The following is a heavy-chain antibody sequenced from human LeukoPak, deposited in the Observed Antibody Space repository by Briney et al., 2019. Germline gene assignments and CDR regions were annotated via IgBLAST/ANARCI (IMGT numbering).Heavy chain of an antibody. V-gene: IGHV4-61*02. CDR3: ARQVATISNWFDP. Sequence: PSGTLSLTCTVSGGSISSGSYYWSWIRQPAGKGLEWIGRIYTSGSTNYNPSLKSRVTISVDTSKNQFSLKLSSVTAADTAVYYCARQVATISNWFDPWGQGTLVTVSS. CDR2: IYTSGST. J-gene: IGHJ5*02. D-gene: IGHD5-12*01. CDR1: GGSISSGSYY.